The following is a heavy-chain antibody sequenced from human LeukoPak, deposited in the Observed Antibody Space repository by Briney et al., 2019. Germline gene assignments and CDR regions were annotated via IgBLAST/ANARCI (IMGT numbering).Heavy chain of an antibody. J-gene: IGHJ4*02. D-gene: IGHD2-8*01. CDR2: IHPSGST. CDR1: RFTVSNNY. CDR3: ARDIDWGYAMIY. V-gene: IGHV3-66*03. Sequence: GGSLWLSCAASRFTVSNNYMNWVRQAPGEGLEWVSVIHPSGSTYYADSMKGRFTISRDNSKNTLYIQMDSLRPEDTAIYYCARDIDWGYAMIYWGQGTLVTVSS.